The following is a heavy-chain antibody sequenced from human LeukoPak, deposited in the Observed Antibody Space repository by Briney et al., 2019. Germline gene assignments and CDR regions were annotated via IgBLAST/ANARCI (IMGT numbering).Heavy chain of an antibody. CDR3: AKQEIGTTWSAGY. V-gene: IGHV3-30*18. Sequence: PGGSLRLSCAASGFIFSSFEMKWVRQAPGKGLEWVAVISFDGSEKYYADSVKGRFTISRDDSKNTLYLQMNSLRAEDTALYYCAKQEIGTTWSAGYWGQGTLVTVSS. CDR2: ISFDGSEK. J-gene: IGHJ4*02. D-gene: IGHD1-1*01. CDR1: GFIFSSFE.